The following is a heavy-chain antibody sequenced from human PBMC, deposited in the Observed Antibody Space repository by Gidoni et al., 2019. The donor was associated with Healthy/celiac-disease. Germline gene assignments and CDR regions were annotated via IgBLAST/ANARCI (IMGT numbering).Heavy chain of an antibody. CDR3: ASARLRGYSYGLNY. CDR1: GGSFSGYY. CDR2: INHSGST. V-gene: IGHV4-34*01. Sequence: QVQLQQWGAGLLKPSETLSLTCAVYGGSFSGYYWSWIRQPPGKGLEWIGEINHSGSTNYNPSLKSRVTISVDTSKNQFSLKLSSVTAADTAVYYCASARLRGYSYGLNYWGQGTLVTVSS. J-gene: IGHJ4*02. D-gene: IGHD5-18*01.